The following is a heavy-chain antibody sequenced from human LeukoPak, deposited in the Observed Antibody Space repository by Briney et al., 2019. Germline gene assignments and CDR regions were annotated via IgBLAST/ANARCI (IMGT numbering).Heavy chain of an antibody. V-gene: IGHV3-53*01. CDR1: GFTFSSYA. J-gene: IGHJ4*02. D-gene: IGHD6-6*01. CDR3: ARDRRGNVEYYFDY. CDR2: IYSGGST. Sequence: PGGSLRLSCAASGFTFSSYAMNWVRQAPGKGLEWVSVIYSGGSTYYADSVKGRFTISRDNSKNTLYLQMNSLRAEDTAVYYCARDRRGNVEYYFDYWGQGTLVTVSS.